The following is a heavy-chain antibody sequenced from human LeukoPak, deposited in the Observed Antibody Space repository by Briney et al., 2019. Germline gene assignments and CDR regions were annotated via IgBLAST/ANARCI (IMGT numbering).Heavy chain of an antibody. CDR1: GYTFTSYG. Sequence: GASVKVSCKASGYTFTSYGISWVRQAPGQGLEWMGWISAYNGNTNYAQKLQGRVTMTTDTSTSTAYMELRSLRSDDTAVYYCARDARYSYDSSGYYQENYFDYWGQGTLVTVSS. V-gene: IGHV1-18*01. D-gene: IGHD3-22*01. CDR3: ARDARYSYDSSGYYQENYFDY. CDR2: ISAYNGNT. J-gene: IGHJ4*02.